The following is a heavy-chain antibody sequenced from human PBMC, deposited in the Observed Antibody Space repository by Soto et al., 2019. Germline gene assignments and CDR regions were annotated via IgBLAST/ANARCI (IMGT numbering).Heavy chain of an antibody. CDR1: GFTFSTSA. CDR2: ISGSGGTT. V-gene: IGHV3-23*01. J-gene: IGHJ4*02. Sequence: EVQLLESGGGLVQPGGSLRLSCAASGFTFSTSAMSWVRQAPGQGLEWVSGISGSGGTTYYADSVKGRFAISRDNSKNTLYLQMTSLRAHDTAVSYCAKRDLHYWGQGPLATVSS. CDR3: AKRDLHY.